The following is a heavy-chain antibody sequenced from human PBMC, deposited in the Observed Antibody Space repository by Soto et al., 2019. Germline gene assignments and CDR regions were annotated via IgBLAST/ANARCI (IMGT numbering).Heavy chain of an antibody. CDR3: ARAPGRGNIRSNYFDY. Sequence: EVQLVESGGSLVQPGGSLRLSCAVSGFTFSNYCMTWVRQAPGKGLEWVAGIGHDGSGKSFVDSVKGRFTISRDNAKNSLFLQMNSRRAEDAPVYYCARAPGRGNIRSNYFDYWGQGTLVNVSS. J-gene: IGHJ4*02. V-gene: IGHV3-7*05. CDR2: IGHDGSGK. D-gene: IGHD2-15*01. CDR1: GFTFSNYC.